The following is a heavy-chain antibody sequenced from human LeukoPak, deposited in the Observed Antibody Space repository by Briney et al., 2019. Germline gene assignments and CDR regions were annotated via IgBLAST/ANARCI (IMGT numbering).Heavy chain of an antibody. CDR2: ISGYNGNT. CDR3: ATIGIVGATRNWFDP. V-gene: IGHV1-18*01. CDR1: GYTFTTYG. J-gene: IGHJ5*02. D-gene: IGHD1-26*01. Sequence: ASVKVSCKASGYTFTTYGISWVQQAPGQGLEWMGWISGYNGNTNYAQKFQGRITMTTETSTSTAYMELRSLRSEDTAVYYCATIGIVGATRNWFDPWGQGTLVTVSS.